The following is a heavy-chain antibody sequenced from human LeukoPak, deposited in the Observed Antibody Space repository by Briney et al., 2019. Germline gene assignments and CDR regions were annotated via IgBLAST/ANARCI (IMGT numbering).Heavy chain of an antibody. Sequence: SETLSPTCTVSGGSISSGDYYWSWIRQPPGKGLEWIGYIYYSGSTYYNPSLKSRVTISVDTSKNQSSLKLSSVTAADTAVYYCARVTVGATTTNAFDIWGQGTMVTVSS. D-gene: IGHD1-26*01. J-gene: IGHJ3*02. CDR1: GGSISSGDYY. CDR3: ARVTVGATTTNAFDI. CDR2: IYYSGST. V-gene: IGHV4-30-4*08.